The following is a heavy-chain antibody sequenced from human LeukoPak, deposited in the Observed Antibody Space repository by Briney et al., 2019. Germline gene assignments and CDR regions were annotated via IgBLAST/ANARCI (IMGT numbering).Heavy chain of an antibody. Sequence: GGSLRLSCEASGFTFSTYSMNWVRQAPGKGLEWVSYINSSGLVIYYADSVRGRFTISRDNAKNSLFLQMNSLRAEDTAVYYCARARGNYVLTDAFDIWGQGTMVTVSS. J-gene: IGHJ3*02. V-gene: IGHV3-48*04. D-gene: IGHD4-11*01. CDR3: ARARGNYVLTDAFDI. CDR1: GFTFSTYS. CDR2: INSSGLVI.